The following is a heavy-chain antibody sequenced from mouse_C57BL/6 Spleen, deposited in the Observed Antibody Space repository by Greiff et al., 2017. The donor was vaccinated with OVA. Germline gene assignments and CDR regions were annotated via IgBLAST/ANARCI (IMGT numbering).Heavy chain of an antibody. CDR2: IDPSDSYT. CDR3: AREGITTVVEGFAY. CDR1: GYTFTSYW. Sequence: QVQLQQPGAELVRPGPSVKLSCKASGYTFTSYWMHWVKQRPGQGLEWIGVIDPSDSYTNYNQKFKGKATLTVDTSSSTAYMQLSSLTSEDSAVYYCAREGITTVVEGFAYWGQGTLVTVSA. J-gene: IGHJ3*01. D-gene: IGHD1-1*01. V-gene: IGHV1-59*01.